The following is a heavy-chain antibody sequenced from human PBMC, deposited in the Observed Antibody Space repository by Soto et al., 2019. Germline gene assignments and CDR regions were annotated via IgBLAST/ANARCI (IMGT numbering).Heavy chain of an antibody. J-gene: IGHJ5*02. V-gene: IGHV3-23*01. CDR3: AKDWGSYSGSYYAWFDP. CDR1: GFTFSSYD. Sequence: GGSLRLSCAASGFTFSSYDMSWVRQAPGKGLEWVSLISGSGGTTYYADSVKGRFTVSRDNSKNTLYLQMNSLRAEDTAVYYCAKDWGSYSGSYYAWFDPWGQGTLVTVSS. CDR2: ISGSGGTT. D-gene: IGHD1-26*01.